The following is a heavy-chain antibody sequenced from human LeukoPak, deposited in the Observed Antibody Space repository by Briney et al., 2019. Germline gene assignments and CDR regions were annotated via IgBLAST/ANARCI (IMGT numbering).Heavy chain of an antibody. V-gene: IGHV4-61*02. J-gene: IGHJ4*02. CDR3: ARDARDGGNSDYSDY. CDR2: IYTSGST. D-gene: IGHD4-23*01. CDR1: GGSISSGSYY. Sequence: SETLSLTCTVSGGSISSGSYYWSWIRQPAGKGLEWIGRIYTSGSTNYNPSLKSRVAIPVDTSKNQFSLKLSSVTAADTAVYYCARDARDGGNSDYSDYWGQGTLVTVSS.